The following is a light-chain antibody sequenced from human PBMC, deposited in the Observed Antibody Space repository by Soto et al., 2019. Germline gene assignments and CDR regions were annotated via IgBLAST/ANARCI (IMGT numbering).Light chain of an antibody. CDR3: SSYTSSSPHV. Sequence: QSALTQPASVSGSPGQSITISCTGTSSDVGAYNFVSWYQQHPGKVPKLMIFDVSSRPSGVSDRFSGSKSGNTASLTISGLQAEDECDYYCSSYTSSSPHVFGSGTKVTVL. CDR2: DVS. CDR1: SSDVGAYNF. J-gene: IGLJ1*01. V-gene: IGLV2-14*03.